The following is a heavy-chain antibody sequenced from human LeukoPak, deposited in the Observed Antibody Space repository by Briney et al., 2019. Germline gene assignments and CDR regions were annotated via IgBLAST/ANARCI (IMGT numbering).Heavy chain of an antibody. Sequence: ASVKVSCKTSGYTFTNFGISWVRQAPGQGLEWMGWISAYNGDTNYPQKLQGRVTVTTDKTTSTTYMELRSLRSDDTAVYYCARKPQRLPPDYWGQGTLVTVSP. CDR2: ISAYNGDT. J-gene: IGHJ4*02. CDR1: GYTFTNFG. D-gene: IGHD4-11*01. CDR3: ARKPQRLPPDY. V-gene: IGHV1-18*01.